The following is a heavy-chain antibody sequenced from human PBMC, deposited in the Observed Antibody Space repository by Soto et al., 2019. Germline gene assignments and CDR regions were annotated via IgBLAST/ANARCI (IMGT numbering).Heavy chain of an antibody. D-gene: IGHD5-18*01. V-gene: IGHV4-39*01. Sequence: SETLSLTCTVSGGSISSSSYYWGWIRQPPGKGLEWIGSIYYSGSTYYNPSLKSRVTISVDTSKNQFSLKLSSVTAADTAVYYCARDPGYSYGSPYWGQGTLVTVSS. CDR3: ARDPGYSYGSPY. CDR2: IYYSGST. CDR1: GGSISSSSYY. J-gene: IGHJ4*02.